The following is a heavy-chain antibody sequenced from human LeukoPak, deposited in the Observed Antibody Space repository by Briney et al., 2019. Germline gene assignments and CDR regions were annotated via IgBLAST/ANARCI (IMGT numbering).Heavy chain of an antibody. Sequence: GGSLRLSCAASGFTFSSYAMSWVRQAPGKGLEWVSVIYSGGSTYYADSVKGRFTISRDNSKNTLYLQMNSLRAEDTAVYYCARVPLYYGGLSFDYWGQGTLVTVSS. D-gene: IGHD3-10*01. V-gene: IGHV3-53*01. CDR3: ARVPLYYGGLSFDY. CDR2: IYSGGST. J-gene: IGHJ4*02. CDR1: GFTFSSYA.